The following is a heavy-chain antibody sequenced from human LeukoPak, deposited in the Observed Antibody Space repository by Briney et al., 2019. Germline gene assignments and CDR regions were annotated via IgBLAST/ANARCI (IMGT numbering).Heavy chain of an antibody. Sequence: GGSLRLSCTASGFTFGDYAMSWVRQAPGRGLEWVANIKQDGSEIYYADSVKGRFTISRDNAKNSLYLQMNSLRAEDTAVYYCVRRSGLDYWGQGTLVTVSS. D-gene: IGHD6-19*01. CDR3: VRRSGLDY. J-gene: IGHJ4*02. CDR2: IKQDGSEI. V-gene: IGHV3-7*01. CDR1: GFTFGDYA.